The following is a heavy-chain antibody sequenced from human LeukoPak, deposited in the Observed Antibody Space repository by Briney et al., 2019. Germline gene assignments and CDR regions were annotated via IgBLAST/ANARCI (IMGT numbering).Heavy chain of an antibody. J-gene: IGHJ4*02. CDR2: ISGSGGST. CDR3: AKNKGQWLPSGALDY. V-gene: IGHV3-23*01. CDR1: GFTFSSYA. Sequence: PGGSLRLSCAASGFTFSSYAMSWVRQAPGKGLEWVSAISGSGGSTYYADSVKGRFTISRDNSKNTLYLQMDSLRAEDTAVYYCAKNKGQWLPSGALDYWGQGTLVTVSS. D-gene: IGHD6-19*01.